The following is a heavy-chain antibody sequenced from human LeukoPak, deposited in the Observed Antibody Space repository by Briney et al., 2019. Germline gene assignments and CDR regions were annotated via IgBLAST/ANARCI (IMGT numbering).Heavy chain of an antibody. D-gene: IGHD3-9*01. J-gene: IGHJ4*02. CDR1: GFTFTIYA. V-gene: IGHV3-23*01. Sequence: GTSLRLSCVASGFTFTIYAMSWVRQAPGKGLEWVSAITGSDGTSHYADSVKGRFTISRDNSKNTLYLQVNSLRAEDTAVYYCAKWGDYDILTGYYVPDYWGQGTLVTVSS. CDR3: AKWGDYDILTGYYVPDY. CDR2: ITGSDGTS.